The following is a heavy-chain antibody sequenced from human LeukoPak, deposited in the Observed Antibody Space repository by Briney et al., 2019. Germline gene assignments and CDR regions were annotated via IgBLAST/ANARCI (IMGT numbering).Heavy chain of an antibody. Sequence: SETLSLTCNMSRGSMSFYYWNWIRQPAGKGLEWIGRIDTSRQTSYNPSLKNRVTISVDKSKNQVSLELRSVTVADTPVYYCARVDPPIESGSYLGVWYFDLWGRGTLVTISS. V-gene: IGHV4-4*07. CDR2: IDTSRQT. D-gene: IGHD1-26*01. CDR1: RGSMSFYY. CDR3: ARVDPPIESGSYLGVWYFDL. J-gene: IGHJ2*01.